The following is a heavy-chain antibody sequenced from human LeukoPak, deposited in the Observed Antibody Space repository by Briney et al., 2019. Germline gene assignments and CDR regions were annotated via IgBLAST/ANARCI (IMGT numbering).Heavy chain of an antibody. CDR3: AKDGGGRYFDWFKEGDY. CDR1: GFTFSIYG. D-gene: IGHD3-9*01. CDR2: ISPGGEIT. V-gene: IGHV3-23*01. Sequence: GGSLRLSCAASGFTFSIYGMNWVRQAPGKGLEWVSGISPGGEITYYADSVKGRFTISRDNSKNTLYLQMNSLRAEDTAVYYCAKDGGGRYFDWFKEGDYWGQGTLVTVSS. J-gene: IGHJ4*02.